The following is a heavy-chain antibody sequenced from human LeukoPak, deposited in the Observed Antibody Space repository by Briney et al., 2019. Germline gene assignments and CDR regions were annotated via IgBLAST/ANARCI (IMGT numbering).Heavy chain of an antibody. CDR1: GYSFTSYW. V-gene: IGHV5-51*01. CDR3: ASVVGATIDAFDI. D-gene: IGHD1-26*01. Sequence: GESLKLSCKGSGYSFTSYWIGWVRQMPGKGLEWMGIIYPGDSDTRYSPSFQGQVTISADKSISTAYLQWSSLKASDTAMYYCASVVGATIDAFDIWGQGTMVTVSS. CDR2: IYPGDSDT. J-gene: IGHJ3*02.